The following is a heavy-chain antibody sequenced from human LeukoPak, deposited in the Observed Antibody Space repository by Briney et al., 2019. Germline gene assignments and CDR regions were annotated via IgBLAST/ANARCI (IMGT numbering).Heavy chain of an antibody. D-gene: IGHD2-15*01. CDR3: ARVYWSDCSCRHFDY. Sequence: GGSLRLACSTSGFTFSSSEVAWVRQAPGRGLGLGSYISRSGSTINYASCVECRFTISRDNAKNSLYLQINSLSAEDTAVYYCARVYWSDCSCRHFDYWGQGTLVTVSS. J-gene: IGHJ4*02. CDR1: GFTFSSSE. V-gene: IGHV3-48*03. CDR2: ISRSGSTI.